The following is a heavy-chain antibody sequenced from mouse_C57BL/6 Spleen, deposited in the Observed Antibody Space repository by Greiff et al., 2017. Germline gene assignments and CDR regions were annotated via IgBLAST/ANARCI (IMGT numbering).Heavy chain of an antibody. J-gene: IGHJ3*01. Sequence: VKLMESGAELVKPGASVKISCKASGYAFSSYWMNWVKQRPGKGLEWIGQIYPGDGDTNYNGKFKGKATLTADKSSSTAYMQLSSLTSEDSAVYFCARTVTTSQGWFAYWGQGTLVTVSA. CDR3: ARTVTTSQGWFAY. V-gene: IGHV1-80*01. CDR1: GYAFSSYW. CDR2: IYPGDGDT. D-gene: IGHD2-2*01.